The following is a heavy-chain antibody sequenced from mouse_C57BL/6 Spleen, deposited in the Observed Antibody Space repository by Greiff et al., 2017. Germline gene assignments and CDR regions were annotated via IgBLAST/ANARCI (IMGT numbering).Heavy chain of an antibody. V-gene: IGHV5-17*01. J-gene: IGHJ4*01. CDR1: GFTFSDYG. Sequence: EVMLVESGGGLVKPGGSLKLSCAASGFTFSDYGMHWVRQAPEKGLEWVAYISSGSNTIYYADTVKGRFTISRDNAKNTLFLQMTSLRSEDTAMYYCARPGYYYAMDYWGQGTSVTVSS. CDR3: ARPGYYYAMDY. CDR2: ISSGSNTI. D-gene: IGHD2-2*01.